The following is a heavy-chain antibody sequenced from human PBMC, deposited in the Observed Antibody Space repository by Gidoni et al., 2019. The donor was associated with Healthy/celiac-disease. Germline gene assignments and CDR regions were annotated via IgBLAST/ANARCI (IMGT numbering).Heavy chain of an antibody. J-gene: IGHJ4*02. CDR2: SYSGGSK. CDR1: GFTVSSNY. Sequence: EVQLVESGGGLIQPGGSLRLSCAASGFTVSSNYMSWVRQAPGKGLEWVSVSYSGGSKYYADSVKGRFTISRDNSKNTLYLQMNSLRDEDTAVYYCARGSPYAYFDYWGQGTLVTVSS. V-gene: IGHV3-53*01. CDR3: ARGSPYAYFDY.